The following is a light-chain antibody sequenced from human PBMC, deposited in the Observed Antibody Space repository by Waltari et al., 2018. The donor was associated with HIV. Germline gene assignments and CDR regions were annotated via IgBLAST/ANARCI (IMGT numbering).Light chain of an antibody. J-gene: IGKJ1*01. CDR3: QQSYTTPPT. Sequence: DIQMTQSPPSLSKSVGDTVTISCRASHNIDTDLNWYQQNPGKAPHLLISAASTLQSAVPSRFSGGGSGTHFTLTITSLQREDFAIYYCQQSYTTPPTFGQGTRVE. V-gene: IGKV1-39*01. CDR2: AAS. CDR1: HNIDTD.